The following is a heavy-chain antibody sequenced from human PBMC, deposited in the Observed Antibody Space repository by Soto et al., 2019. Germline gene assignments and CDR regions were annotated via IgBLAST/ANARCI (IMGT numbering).Heavy chain of an antibody. V-gene: IGHV3-23*01. Sequence: EVQLLESGGGLVQPGASLRLSCAASEFTFSSYTMTWVRQAPGTGLEWVSLISGSGGTTYYADAVKGRFTISRDNSKNTVYLQMNSLRAEDTAIYYCAKKLSGYNPFDYWGQGTLVTVSS. CDR3: AKKLSGYNPFDY. CDR2: ISGSGGTT. D-gene: IGHD3-3*01. J-gene: IGHJ4*02. CDR1: EFTFSSYT.